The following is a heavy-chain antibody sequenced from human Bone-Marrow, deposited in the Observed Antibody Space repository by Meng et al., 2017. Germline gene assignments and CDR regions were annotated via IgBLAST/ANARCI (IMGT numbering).Heavy chain of an antibody. Sequence: GESLKISCAASGFTVSSNYMSWVRQAPGKGLEWVSVIYSGGSTYYADSVKGRFIISRDNSKNTVYLQMNSLRAEDTAVYYCANGRSADYWGQGTLVTVSS. V-gene: IGHV3-53*01. CDR3: ANGRSADY. J-gene: IGHJ4*02. CDR2: IYSGGST. CDR1: GFTVSSNY. D-gene: IGHD1-1*01.